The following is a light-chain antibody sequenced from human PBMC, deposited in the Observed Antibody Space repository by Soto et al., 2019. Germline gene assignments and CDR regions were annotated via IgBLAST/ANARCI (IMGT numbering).Light chain of an antibody. CDR3: SSHTSSSPYV. V-gene: IGLV2-14*01. J-gene: IGLJ1*01. CDR1: GSDVGGYNY. Sequence: QSVLTQPASVSGSPGQSITISCTGTGSDVGGYNYVSWYQQHPGKAPKLMIYDVSDRPSGISNRFSGSKSGNTASLTISGLQAEDEADYCCSSHTSSSPYVFGTGTKVTVL. CDR2: DVS.